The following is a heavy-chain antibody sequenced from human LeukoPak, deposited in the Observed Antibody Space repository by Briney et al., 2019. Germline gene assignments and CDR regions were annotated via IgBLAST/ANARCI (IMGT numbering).Heavy chain of an antibody. CDR2: IRYDGSNK. D-gene: IGHD6-19*01. J-gene: IGHJ4*02. Sequence: PGGSLRLSCAASGSTFSSYGMHWVRQAPGKGLEWVAFIRYDGSNKYYEDSVKGRFTVSRDNSKNTLYLQMNSLRAEDTAVYYCAKDLAYSSGWYYFDYWGQGTLVTVSS. CDR1: GSTFSSYG. CDR3: AKDLAYSSGWYYFDY. V-gene: IGHV3-30*02.